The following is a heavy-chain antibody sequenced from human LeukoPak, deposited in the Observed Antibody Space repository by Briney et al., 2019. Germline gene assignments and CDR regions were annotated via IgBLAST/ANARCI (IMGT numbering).Heavy chain of an antibody. Sequence: ASVKVSCKASGYTFTDYYMHWVRQAPGQGLEWMGWINPNNGGTDYAQKFQGRVTMARDTSISTAYMELSRLRSDDTAVYYCARPLVRGVIFDGLDVWGQGTTVTVSS. CDR1: GYTFTDYY. D-gene: IGHD3-10*01. CDR3: ARPLVRGVIFDGLDV. J-gene: IGHJ6*02. CDR2: INPNNGGT. V-gene: IGHV1-2*02.